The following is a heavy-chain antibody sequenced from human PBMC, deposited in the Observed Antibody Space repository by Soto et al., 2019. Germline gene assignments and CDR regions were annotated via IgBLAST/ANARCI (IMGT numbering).Heavy chain of an antibody. V-gene: IGHV1-18*01. CDR2: ISAYNGNT. D-gene: IGHD2-2*02. Sequence: ASVKVSCKASGYTFTSYGISWVRQAPGQGLEWMGWISAYNGNTNYAQKLQGRVTMTTDTSTSTAYMELRSLRSDDTAVYYCARDVEDIVVGPAAIPFHPWGQGPLVTVSS. CDR3: ARDVEDIVVGPAAIPFHP. CDR1: GYTFTSYG. J-gene: IGHJ5*02.